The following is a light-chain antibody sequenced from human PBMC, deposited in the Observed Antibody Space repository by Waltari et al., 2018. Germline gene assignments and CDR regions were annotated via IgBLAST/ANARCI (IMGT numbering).Light chain of an antibody. J-gene: IGKJ2*01. CDR1: ESIARN. CDR3: QKYTNWRS. Sequence: EVLMTQSPPTLSVSPGERATLSCRASESIARNLAWYQQKPGQAPRLLIYGASTRDTDVPARFSGSGSVTDVTFTITSLQSEDFAVYYCQKYTNWRSFGPATKLEI. V-gene: IGKV3-15*01. CDR2: GAS.